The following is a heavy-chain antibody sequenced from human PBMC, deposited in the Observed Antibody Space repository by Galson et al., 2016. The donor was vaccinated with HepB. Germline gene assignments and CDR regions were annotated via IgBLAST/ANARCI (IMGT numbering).Heavy chain of an antibody. J-gene: IGHJ3*01. CDR1: GFTISNLW. CDR3: LADIYDFDL. D-gene: IGHD2-15*01. V-gene: IGHV3-7*01. CDR2: IQQDGSRE. Sequence: SLRLSCAASGFTISNLWMNWVRQAPGKGLEWVANIQQDGSRENYVDSVKGRFTISRDNAKTLLFLQMNSLRVEDTAVYYCLADIYDFDLWGQGTMVSVSS.